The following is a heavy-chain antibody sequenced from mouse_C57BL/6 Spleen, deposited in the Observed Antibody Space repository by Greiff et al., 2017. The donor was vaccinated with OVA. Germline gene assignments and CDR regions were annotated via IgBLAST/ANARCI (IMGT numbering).Heavy chain of an antibody. CDR1: GYTFTDYN. J-gene: IGHJ1*03. V-gene: IGHV1-76*01. D-gene: IGHD1-1*01. CDR2: IYPGSGNT. Sequence: VQLQQSGAELVRPGASVKLSCKASGYTFTDYNINWVKQRPGQGLEWIATIYPGSGNTYYNEKFKGKATLTAEKSSSTAYMQLSSLTSEDSAVYFWARTLYGSSYGYFDVWGTGTTVTVSS. CDR3: ARTLYGSSYGYFDV.